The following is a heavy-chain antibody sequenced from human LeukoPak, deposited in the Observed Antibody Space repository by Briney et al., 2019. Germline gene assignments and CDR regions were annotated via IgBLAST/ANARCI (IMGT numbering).Heavy chain of an antibody. CDR1: GFTFSSYS. CDR2: IWYDGSNK. V-gene: IGHV3-33*08. D-gene: IGHD3-3*01. Sequence: GGSLRLSCAASGFTFSSYSMNWVRQAPGKGLEWVAVIWYDGSNKYYADSVKGRFTISRDNSKNTLYLQMNSLRAEDTAVYYCARAEDYDFWSGYLDYWGQGTLVTVSS. CDR3: ARAEDYDFWSGYLDY. J-gene: IGHJ4*02.